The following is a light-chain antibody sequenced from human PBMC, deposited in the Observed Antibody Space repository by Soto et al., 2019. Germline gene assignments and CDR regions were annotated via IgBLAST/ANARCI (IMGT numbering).Light chain of an antibody. CDR2: AAS. V-gene: IGKV1-39*01. CDR3: QQTYSFPQT. Sequence: DIQMTQSPVSLSASVGDRVTITCRASQSIAFYLNWYQQTPGRAPKSLIYAASTLQRGVPLRFSGSGSGTEFTLTISSLQPEDFATYYCQQTYSFPQTFGPGTKVDIK. CDR1: QSIAFY. J-gene: IGKJ1*01.